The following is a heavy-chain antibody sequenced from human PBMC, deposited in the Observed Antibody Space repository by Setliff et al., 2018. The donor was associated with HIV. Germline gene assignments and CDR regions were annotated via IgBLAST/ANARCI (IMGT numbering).Heavy chain of an antibody. CDR3: AREIGDYYDSSGYYPPTDYYYGMDV. D-gene: IGHD3-22*01. CDR2: ISAYNGNT. J-gene: IGHJ6*02. V-gene: IGHV1-18*01. CDR1: GYTFTSYD. Sequence: ASVKVSCKASGYTFTSYDISWVRQAPGQGLEWKGWISAYNGNTNYAQKLQGRVTMTTDTSTSTAYMELRSLGADDTAVYYCAREIGDYYDSSGYYPPTDYYYGMDVWGQGTTVTVSS.